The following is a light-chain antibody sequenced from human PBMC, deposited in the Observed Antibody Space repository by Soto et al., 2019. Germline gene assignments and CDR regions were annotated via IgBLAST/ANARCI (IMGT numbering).Light chain of an antibody. Sequence: IQMTQSPSTLSASVGDRVTITCRASQSISGYLNWYQQKPGKAPKLLIYAASSLQSGVPSRFSGSGSGTDFTLTISNLQPEDFATYFCQQSYITPPITFGQGTRLEIK. J-gene: IGKJ5*01. CDR2: AAS. CDR1: QSISGY. V-gene: IGKV1-39*01. CDR3: QQSYITPPIT.